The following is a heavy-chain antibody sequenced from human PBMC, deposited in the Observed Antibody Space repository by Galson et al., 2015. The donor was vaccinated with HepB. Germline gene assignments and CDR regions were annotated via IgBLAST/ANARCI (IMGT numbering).Heavy chain of an antibody. CDR1: GGTFSSYT. CDR3: ARRPGMATTIRAFDY. V-gene: IGHV1-69*02. CDR2: IIPILGIA. D-gene: IGHD5-24*01. Sequence: SVKVSCKASGGTFSSYTISWVRQAPGQGLEWMGRIIPILGIANYAQKFQGRVTITADKSTSTAYMELSSLRSEDTAVYYCARRPGMATTIRAFDYWGQGTLVTVSS. J-gene: IGHJ4*02.